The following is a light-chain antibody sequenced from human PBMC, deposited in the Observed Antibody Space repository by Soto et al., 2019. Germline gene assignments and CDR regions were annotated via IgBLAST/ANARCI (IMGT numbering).Light chain of an antibody. CDR1: QSVRSSY. V-gene: IGKV3-15*01. CDR2: GAS. J-gene: IGKJ4*01. Sequence: EIVLTQSPGTLSLSPGERATLSCRASQSVRSSYLAWYQQKPGQAPGLLIYGASTRATGVPARFSGSGSGTEFTLTISTMQSEDLAVYYCQQYSSWPLTFGGGTKVEIK. CDR3: QQYSSWPLT.